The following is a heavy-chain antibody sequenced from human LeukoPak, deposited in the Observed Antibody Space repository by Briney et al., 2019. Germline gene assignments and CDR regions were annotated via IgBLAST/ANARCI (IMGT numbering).Heavy chain of an antibody. CDR3: ARAPRYSSGRDFDY. CDR1: GGSISSSNYY. Sequence: SETLSLTCTVSGGSISSSNYYWGWIRQPPGKGLEWIGYIYYSGSTNYNPSLKSRVTISVDTSKNQFSLKLSSVTAADTAVYYCARAPRYSSGRDFDYWGQGTLVTVSS. V-gene: IGHV4-61*05. J-gene: IGHJ4*02. D-gene: IGHD6-19*01. CDR2: IYYSGST.